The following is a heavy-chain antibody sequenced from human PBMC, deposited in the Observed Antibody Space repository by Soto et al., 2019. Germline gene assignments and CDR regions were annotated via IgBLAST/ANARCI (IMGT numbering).Heavy chain of an antibody. D-gene: IGHD3-16*01. CDR1: GFTFRSYV. CDR3: ARWGTTGGLDV. J-gene: IGHJ1*01. Sequence: QVQLVESGGGVVQPGTSLRVSCVRSGFTFRSYVIHWVRQAPGKGLEWVALTSYDGSDKYYGDSVRGRFTISRDNSRNTVDLQMDNLRLEDTALYYCARWGTTGGLDVWGQGTLVSV. V-gene: IGHV3-30*19. CDR2: TSYDGSDK.